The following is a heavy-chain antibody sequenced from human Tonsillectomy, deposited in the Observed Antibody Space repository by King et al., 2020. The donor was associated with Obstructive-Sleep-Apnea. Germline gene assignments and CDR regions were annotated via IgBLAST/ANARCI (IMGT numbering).Heavy chain of an antibody. Sequence: VQLVESGGGLVKPGGSLRLSCAASGFTFSSYSMNWVRQAPGKGLEGGSSISSSSSYIYYADSVKGRFTISRENAKNSLYLKMNSLRAEDTAVYYCAREWVVPPPHGMDVWGQGTTVTVSS. CDR3: AREWVVPPPHGMDV. J-gene: IGHJ6*02. V-gene: IGHV3-21*01. CDR2: ISSSSSYI. CDR1: GFTFSSYS. D-gene: IGHD1-26*01.